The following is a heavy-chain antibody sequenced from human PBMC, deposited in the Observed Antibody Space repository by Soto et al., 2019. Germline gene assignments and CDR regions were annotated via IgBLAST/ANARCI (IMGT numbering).Heavy chain of an antibody. Sequence: QLQLQESGPGLVKPSETLSLTCTVSGGSVSSSGYYWGWIRQPPGKGLEWIGTIYYSGSTYYNPSLQSRVTISVDTSKNQFSLKLSSVTAADPAVYYCATSNWFDPWGQGTLVTVSS. CDR2: IYYSGST. CDR1: GGSVSSSGYY. V-gene: IGHV4-39*01. J-gene: IGHJ5*02. CDR3: ATSNWFDP.